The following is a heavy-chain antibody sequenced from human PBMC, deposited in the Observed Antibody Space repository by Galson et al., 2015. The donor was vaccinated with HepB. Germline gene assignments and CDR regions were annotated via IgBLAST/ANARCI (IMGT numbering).Heavy chain of an antibody. Sequence: SLRLSCAASGFTFSDYYMSWIRQAPGKGLEWVSYISSSSSYTNYADSVNGRFTISRDNAKNSLYLQMNSLRAEDTAVYYCASQFSSSGVDYYYGMDVWGQGTTVTVSS. CDR2: ISSSSSYT. CDR3: ASQFSSSGVDYYYGMDV. CDR1: GFTFSDYY. V-gene: IGHV3-11*06. D-gene: IGHD2-2*01. J-gene: IGHJ6*02.